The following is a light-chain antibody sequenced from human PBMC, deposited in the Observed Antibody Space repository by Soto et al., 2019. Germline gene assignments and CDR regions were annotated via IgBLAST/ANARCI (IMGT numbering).Light chain of an antibody. V-gene: IGLV2-14*03. CDR2: DVT. Sequence: QSALTQPASVSGSPGQSITISCTGTSSDVGAYDYVSWYQQYPGQAPKLMIYDVTDRPSGVSDRFFGSKSGNTASLTISGLQAEHEADYYCSSYPSGSTPYVCGTGTKLTVL. CDR1: SSDVGAYDY. CDR3: SSYPSGSTPYV. J-gene: IGLJ1*01.